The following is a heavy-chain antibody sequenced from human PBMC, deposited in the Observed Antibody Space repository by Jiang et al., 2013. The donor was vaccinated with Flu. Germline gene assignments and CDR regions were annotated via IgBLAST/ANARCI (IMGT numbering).Heavy chain of an antibody. CDR1: GYSIRSGHY. CDR3: ARHSFPANVVVTAHTFFDC. D-gene: IGHD2-21*02. Sequence: VLLKPSETLSLNCSVSGYSIRSGHYWDWIRQPPGKGLEWIGSVYYSGSTYYNPSLKSRVTVSLDTPKNQFSLKLSSVTAADTAVYYCARHSFPANVVVTAHTFFDCWGQGTLVTVSS. J-gene: IGHJ4*02. CDR2: VYYSGST. V-gene: IGHV4-38-2*01.